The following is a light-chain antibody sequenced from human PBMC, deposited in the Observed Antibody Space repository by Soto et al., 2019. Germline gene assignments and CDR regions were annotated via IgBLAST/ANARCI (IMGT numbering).Light chain of an antibody. V-gene: IGKV3-11*01. CDR1: QSVSSY. CDR2: DAS. Sequence: EIVLTQSPATLSLSPGERATLSCRASQSVSSYLAWYQQKPGQAPRLLIYDASNRATGIPARLSGSGSGTDFTLPISSLEPEDFAVYYCRQRSNWPRTFGQGTRLEIK. J-gene: IGKJ5*01. CDR3: RQRSNWPRT.